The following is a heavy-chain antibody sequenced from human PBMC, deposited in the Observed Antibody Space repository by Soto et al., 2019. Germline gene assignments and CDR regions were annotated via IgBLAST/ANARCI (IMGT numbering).Heavy chain of an antibody. CDR3: ARQYRGYDCMHY. CDR1: GFSVSSSV. CDR2: IYSGGVT. D-gene: IGHD5-12*01. V-gene: IGHV3-53*01. J-gene: IGHJ4*02. Sequence: EVQLVESGGGLIQPGGSLRLSCVGSGFSVSSSVMSWVRQAPGKGLEWVSIIYSGGVTYHADYVKGRFTISRDNSKNTVYLQMRSLRSEDTAVYYCARQYRGYDCMHYWGQGTLVTVSS.